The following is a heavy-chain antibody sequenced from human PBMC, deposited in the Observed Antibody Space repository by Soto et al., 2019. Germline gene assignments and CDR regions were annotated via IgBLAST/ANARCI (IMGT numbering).Heavy chain of an antibody. Sequence: GGSLRLSCAASGFTFSTYSMNWVRQAPGKGLEWVSSISGTSSYMYYAASVKGRFTISRDNAKNSLYLQMSSLRAEDTAVYYCASAPGLYYFESWGQGTLVTVSS. V-gene: IGHV3-21*01. CDR1: GFTFSTYS. J-gene: IGHJ4*02. CDR3: ASAPGLYYFES. CDR2: ISGTSSYM.